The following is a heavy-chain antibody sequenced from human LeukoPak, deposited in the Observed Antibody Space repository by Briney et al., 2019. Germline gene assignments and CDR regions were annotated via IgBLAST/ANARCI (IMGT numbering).Heavy chain of an antibody. J-gene: IGHJ4*02. CDR1: GYTFTSYY. CDR2: INPSGGST. D-gene: IGHD2-2*01. CDR3: ARGRCSSTSCYHDQFDY. V-gene: IGHV1-46*01. Sequence: ASVKVSCKASGYTFTSYYMHWVRQAPGQGLEWMGIINPSGGSTSYAQKFQGRVTITTDESTSTAYMELSSLRSEDTAVYYCARGRCSSTSCYHDQFDYWGQGTLVTVSS.